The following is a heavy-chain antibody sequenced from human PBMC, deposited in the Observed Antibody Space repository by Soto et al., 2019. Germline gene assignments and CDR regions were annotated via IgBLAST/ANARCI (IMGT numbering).Heavy chain of an antibody. CDR2: IKSKTDGGTT. D-gene: IGHD4-17*01. CDR3: TTEMDTYGEGVPAFDI. J-gene: IGHJ3*02. Sequence: VQLVESGGGLVKPGGSLRLSCAASGFTFSNAWMNWVRQAPGKGLAWVGRIKSKTDGGTTDYAAPVKGRFTISRDDSKNTLYLQMNSLKTEDTAVYYCTTEMDTYGEGVPAFDIWGQGTMVTVSS. CDR1: GFTFSNAW. V-gene: IGHV3-15*07.